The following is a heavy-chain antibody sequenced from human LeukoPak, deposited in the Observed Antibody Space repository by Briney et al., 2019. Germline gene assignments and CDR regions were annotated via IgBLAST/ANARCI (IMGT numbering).Heavy chain of an antibody. J-gene: IGHJ6*03. CDR3: ARKYEAARPRGIYYYYMDV. CDR1: GFTFSSYG. D-gene: IGHD6-6*01. CDR2: IRYDGSNK. V-gene: IGHV3-30*02. Sequence: GGSLRLSCAASGFTFSSYGMHWVRQAPGKGLEWVAFIRYDGSNKYYADSVKGRFTISRDNSKNTLYLQMNSLRAEDTAVYYCARKYEAARPRGIYYYYMDVWGKGTTVTVSS.